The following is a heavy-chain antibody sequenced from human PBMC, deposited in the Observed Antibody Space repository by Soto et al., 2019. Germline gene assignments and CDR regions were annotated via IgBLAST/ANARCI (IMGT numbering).Heavy chain of an antibody. V-gene: IGHV3-66*01. Sequence: EVQLVESGGGLVQPGGSLRLSCAASGISVSRNYMSWVRQAPGKGLEWVSLIYSGGSTDYADSVKGRFSISRDNSKNTVYLQMTSLRVDDTAVYYCAGGNNVEERDWGQGTLVTVSS. CDR2: IYSGGST. CDR3: AGGNNVEERD. CDR1: GISVSRNY. D-gene: IGHD3-16*01. J-gene: IGHJ4*02.